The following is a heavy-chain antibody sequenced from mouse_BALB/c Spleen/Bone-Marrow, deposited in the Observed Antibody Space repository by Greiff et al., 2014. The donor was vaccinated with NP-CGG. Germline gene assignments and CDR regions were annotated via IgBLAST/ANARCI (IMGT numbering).Heavy chain of an antibody. V-gene: IGHV3-2*02. CDR1: GYSITSGYA. Sequence: EVQLQESGPGLVKPSQSLSLTCTVTGYSITSGYAWNWIRQFPGNKLEWMGYISYSGSTGYNPSLKSRISITRDTSRNQFFLQLNSVTTEDTATYYCAIKPYYSWFAYWGQGTLVTVSA. CDR2: ISYSGST. CDR3: AIKPYYSWFAY. D-gene: IGHD2-10*01. J-gene: IGHJ3*01.